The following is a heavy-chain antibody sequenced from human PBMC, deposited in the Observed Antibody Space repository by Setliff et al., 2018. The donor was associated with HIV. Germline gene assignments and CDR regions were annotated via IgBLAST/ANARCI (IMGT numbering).Heavy chain of an antibody. Sequence: PGGSLRLSCVTSGFTFTDYAMTWVRQAPGEGLQYVSALSGSGGITYYADSVKGRFTLFRDTSKDTLYLQMSSLRVEDTAIYYCARAQGIQIWLRYFDYWGQGTLVTVSS. CDR3: ARAQGIQIWLRYFDY. V-gene: IGHV3-23*01. CDR1: GFTFTDYA. J-gene: IGHJ4*02. CDR2: LSGSGGIT. D-gene: IGHD5-18*01.